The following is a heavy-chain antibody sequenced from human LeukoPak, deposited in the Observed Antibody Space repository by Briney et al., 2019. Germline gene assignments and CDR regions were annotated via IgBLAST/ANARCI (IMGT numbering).Heavy chain of an antibody. CDR3: ARDLNLGEVSFDY. D-gene: IGHD3-16*02. V-gene: IGHV3-30*04. CDR1: GFTFSSYA. Sequence: GRSLRLSCAATGFTFSSYAMHWGRQAPGKGLEWVALISYDGTKKYYADSVKGRFTISRDNSKNTLYLQMNSLRTEDTAVYYCARDLNLGEVSFDYWGQGTLVTVSS. J-gene: IGHJ4*02. CDR2: ISYDGTKK.